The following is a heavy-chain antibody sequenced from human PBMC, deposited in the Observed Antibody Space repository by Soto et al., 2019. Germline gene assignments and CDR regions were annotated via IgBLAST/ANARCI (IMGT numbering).Heavy chain of an antibody. CDR2: INTLSTAI. J-gene: IGHJ4*02. V-gene: IGHV3-11*01. D-gene: IGHD6-19*01. CDR3: ARRLQWQLRPLDS. CDR1: GFTFTDYY. Sequence: PGGSLRLSCEGSGFTFTDYYMTWIRQAPGKGLEWVAYINTLSTAIYYADSVKGRFTISRDNAKNSLYLQMNGLRAEDTATYYCARRLQWQLRPLDSWGRGTLVTGSS.